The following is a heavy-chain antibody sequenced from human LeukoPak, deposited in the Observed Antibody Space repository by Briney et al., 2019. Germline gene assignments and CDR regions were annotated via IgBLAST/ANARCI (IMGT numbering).Heavy chain of an antibody. Sequence: PSETLSLTCAVYGGSFSGYYWSWIRQPPGKGLEWIGEINHSGSTNYNPSLKSRVTISVDTSKNQFSLKLSSVTAADTAVYYCARHQGEGLRLLPVPDYWGQGTLVTVSS. CDR1: GGSFSGYY. D-gene: IGHD3-3*01. CDR3: ARHQGEGLRLLPVPDY. V-gene: IGHV4-34*01. J-gene: IGHJ4*02. CDR2: INHSGST.